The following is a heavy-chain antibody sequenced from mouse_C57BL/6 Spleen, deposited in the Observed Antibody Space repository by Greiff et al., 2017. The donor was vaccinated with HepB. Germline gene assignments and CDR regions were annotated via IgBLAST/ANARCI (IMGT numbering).Heavy chain of an antibody. Sequence: VQLKESGPELVKPGASVKIPCKASGYTFTDYNMDWVKQSHGKSLEWIGDINPNNGGTIYNQKFKGKATLTVDKSSSTAYMERRSLTSEDTAVYYCARHYYYGSSYSWFAYWGQGTLVTVSA. J-gene: IGHJ3*01. CDR1: GYTFTDYN. CDR2: INPNNGGT. V-gene: IGHV1-18*01. D-gene: IGHD1-1*01. CDR3: ARHYYYGSSYSWFAY.